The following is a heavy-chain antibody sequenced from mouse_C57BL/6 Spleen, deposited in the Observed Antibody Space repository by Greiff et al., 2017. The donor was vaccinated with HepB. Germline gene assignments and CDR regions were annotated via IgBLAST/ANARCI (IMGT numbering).Heavy chain of an antibody. CDR1: GFTFSSYT. CDR2: ISGGGGNT. V-gene: IGHV5-9*01. D-gene: IGHD3-1*01. CDR3: ARKWATDYAMDY. Sequence: EVHLVESGGGLVKPGGSLKLSCAASGFTFSSYTMSWVRQTPEKRLEWVATISGGGGNTYYPDSVKGRFTISRDNAKNTLYLQMSSLRSEDTALYYCARKWATDYAMDYWGQGTSVTVSS. J-gene: IGHJ4*01.